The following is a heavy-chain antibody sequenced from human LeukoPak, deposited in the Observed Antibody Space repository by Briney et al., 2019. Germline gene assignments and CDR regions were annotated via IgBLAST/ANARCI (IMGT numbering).Heavy chain of an antibody. V-gene: IGHV4-59*12. CDR3: ARRYSSGFYYFDY. D-gene: IGHD6-19*01. J-gene: IGHJ4*02. Sequence: SETLSLTCTVSGGSISNYYWSWIRQPPGKGLEWIGYVYYSGSTNYNPSLKSRVTISVDTSENQFSLKLNSVTAADTATYYCARRYSSGFYYFDYWGQGALVTVSS. CDR2: VYYSGST. CDR1: GGSISNYY.